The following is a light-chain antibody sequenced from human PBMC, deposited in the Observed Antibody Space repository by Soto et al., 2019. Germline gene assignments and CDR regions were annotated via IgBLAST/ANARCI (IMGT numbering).Light chain of an antibody. CDR1: QSVSSY. Sequence: EIVLTQSPATLSLSPGERATLSCRASQSVSSYLAWYQQKPGQAPRLLIYDASNRATGIPARFSGSGSGTDFTLTISRLEPEDFAVYYCQQRSAWPQITFGQGTRLEIK. CDR3: QQRSAWPQIT. J-gene: IGKJ5*01. V-gene: IGKV3-11*01. CDR2: DAS.